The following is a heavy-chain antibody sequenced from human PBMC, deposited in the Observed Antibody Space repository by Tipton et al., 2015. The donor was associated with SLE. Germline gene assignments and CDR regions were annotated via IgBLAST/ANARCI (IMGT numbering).Heavy chain of an antibody. V-gene: IGHV3-30*04. Sequence: SLRLSCAASGFRFRIYAIHWVRQAPGKGLEWVAVISYDGNEKDYADTVKGRFTISRDNSKNTGYLQMNSLRAEDTAVYYCARDRNPITFEGIIVKAFDIWGQGTLVTVSS. CDR2: ISYDGNEK. CDR1: GFRFRIYA. J-gene: IGHJ3*02. CDR3: ARDRNPITFEGIIVKAFDI. D-gene: IGHD3-16*02.